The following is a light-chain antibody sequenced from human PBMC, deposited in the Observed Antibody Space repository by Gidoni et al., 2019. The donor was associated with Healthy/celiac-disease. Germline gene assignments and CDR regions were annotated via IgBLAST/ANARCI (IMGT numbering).Light chain of an antibody. CDR2: SNN. CDR3: AAWDDSLNGHVV. Sequence: QSLLTQPPSASGTPGQRVTISCSGSSSNIGSNTVNWYQQLPGTAPKLLTYSNNQRPSGVPDRFSGSKSGTSASLAISGLQSEDEADYYCAAWDDSLNGHVVFGGGTKLTVL. V-gene: IGLV1-44*01. J-gene: IGLJ2*01. CDR1: SSNIGSNT.